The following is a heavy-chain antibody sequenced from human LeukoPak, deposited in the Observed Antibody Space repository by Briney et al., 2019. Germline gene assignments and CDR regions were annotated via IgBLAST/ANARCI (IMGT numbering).Heavy chain of an antibody. J-gene: IGHJ3*01. CDR1: GYTFTNYF. V-gene: IGHV1-2*02. CDR2: INPTSGGP. D-gene: IGHD3-22*01. Sequence: ASVKVSCKASGYTFTNYFIHWVRQAPGQGLEWMGWINPTSGGPNYAQKFQGRVTMTRDTSISTAYMELTRLRSDDTAIYHCASRGFYYASDVWGQGTLVTVSS. CDR3: ASRGFYYASDV.